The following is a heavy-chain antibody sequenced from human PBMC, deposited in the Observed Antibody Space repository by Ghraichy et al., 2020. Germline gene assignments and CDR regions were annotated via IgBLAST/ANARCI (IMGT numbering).Heavy chain of an antibody. Sequence: LSLTCAASGFMFSVYAMGWVRQAPGKGLEWVSAMSGNSKLIFYADAVKGRFTISRDNSKNTLYLQMNSLKAEDTAIYYCATYTGQEGFQYWGRGAPVTVSS. CDR3: ATYTGQEGFQY. CDR2: MSGNSKLI. CDR1: GFMFSVYA. D-gene: IGHD2-2*02. J-gene: IGHJ4*02. V-gene: IGHV3-23*01.